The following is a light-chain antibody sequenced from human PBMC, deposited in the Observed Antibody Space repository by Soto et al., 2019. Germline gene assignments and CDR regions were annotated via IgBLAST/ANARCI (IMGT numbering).Light chain of an antibody. CDR1: SSDVGGYNY. V-gene: IGLV2-11*01. J-gene: IGLJ1*01. CDR2: DVS. Sequence: QSALTQPRSVSGSPGQSVTISCTGTSSDVGGYNYVSWYQQHPGKAPKLMIYDVSKRPSGVPDRFSGSKSGNTASLTISGLQAEDEAAYYCCSYARSYPFVFGPGTKRTVL. CDR3: CSYARSYPFV.